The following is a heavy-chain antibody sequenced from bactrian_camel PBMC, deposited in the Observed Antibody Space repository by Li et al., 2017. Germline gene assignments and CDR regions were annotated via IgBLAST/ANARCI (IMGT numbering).Heavy chain of an antibody. V-gene: IGHV3S40*01. J-gene: IGHJ4*01. D-gene: IGHD1*01. CDR2: IAIGGEST. Sequence: VQLVESGGGSVQAGGSLTLSCVASDYPWGNNCMGWFRQAPGKEREGVAAIAIGGESTYIGASVKGRFTISQDQAKNTVYLHMNNLKPEDTAMYYCATATDCRWTGYPTWTPMANYWGQGTQVTVS. CDR3: ATATDCRWTGYPTWTPMANY. CDR1: DYPWGNNC.